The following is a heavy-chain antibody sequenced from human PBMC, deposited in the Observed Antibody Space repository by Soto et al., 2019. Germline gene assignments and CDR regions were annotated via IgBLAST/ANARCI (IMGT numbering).Heavy chain of an antibody. CDR1: GGSISSSSYY. V-gene: IGHV4-39*01. CDR3: ARHEVGATTRGGMDV. Sequence: SETLSLTCTVSGGSISSSSYYWGWIRQPPGKGLEWIGSIYYSGSTYYNPSLKSRVTISVDTSKNQFSLKLSSVTAADTAVYYCARHEVGATTRGGMDVWGQGTTVTVSS. CDR2: IYYSGST. J-gene: IGHJ6*02. D-gene: IGHD1-26*01.